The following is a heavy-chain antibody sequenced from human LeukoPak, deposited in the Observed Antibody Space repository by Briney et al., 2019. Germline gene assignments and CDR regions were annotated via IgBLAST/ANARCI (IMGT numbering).Heavy chain of an antibody. J-gene: IGHJ4*02. CDR1: GFTFKNYE. V-gene: IGHV3-48*03. Sequence: GGSLRLSCAASGFTFKNYEMNWVRQAPGKGREWVSYISSSGSPIYYADSVKGRFTISRDNAKTSLYLQMNSLRAEDTAVYYCARGPSVGSGWSPDYWGQGTLVTVSS. CDR3: ARGPSVGSGWSPDY. CDR2: ISSSGSPI. D-gene: IGHD6-19*01.